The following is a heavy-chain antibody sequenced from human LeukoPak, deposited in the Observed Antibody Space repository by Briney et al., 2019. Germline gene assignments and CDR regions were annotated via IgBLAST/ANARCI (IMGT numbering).Heavy chain of an antibody. J-gene: IGHJ3*02. CDR3: ARDGGIWFGEMNAFYI. CDR2: ISSSSYI. Sequence: GGSPRLSCAASGFTLSSYILNWVPAAPGKGLGWVSSISSSSYIYYADSVKVRFTISRDNAKTSLYLQMNILRAEDTAVYYCARDGGIWFGEMNAFYIWGQGTMATASS. V-gene: IGHV3-21*01. D-gene: IGHD3-10*01. CDR1: GFTLSSYI.